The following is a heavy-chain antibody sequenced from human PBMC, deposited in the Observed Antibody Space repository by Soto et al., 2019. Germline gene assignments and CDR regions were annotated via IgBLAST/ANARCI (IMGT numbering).Heavy chain of an antibody. Sequence: LSLTCTVSGDSVSKYYWNWIRQPAGKGLEWIGRIYTTRSPNYNPSLKSRVTMSVDTSKNQFSLKLNLSSVTAADTAVYYCARSPAYGDYANLDTWGQGTLVTVSS. CDR2: IYTTRSP. D-gene: IGHD4-17*01. V-gene: IGHV4-4*07. CDR1: GDSVSKYY. CDR3: ARSPAYGDYANLDT. J-gene: IGHJ5*02.